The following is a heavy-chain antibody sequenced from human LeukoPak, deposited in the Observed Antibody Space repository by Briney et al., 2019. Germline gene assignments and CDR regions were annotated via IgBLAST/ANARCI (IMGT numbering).Heavy chain of an antibody. D-gene: IGHD5-12*01. CDR2: ISSSGSYK. J-gene: IGHJ4*02. Sequence: GGSLRLSCAASGFIFSSYSINWVRQAPGKGLEWVSSISSSGSYKYYADSVKGRFTISRDNAENSLYLQMNSLRAEDTAVYYCAGGVLSGYDYYFDYWGQGTLVTVSS. CDR3: AGGVLSGYDYYFDY. V-gene: IGHV3-21*01. CDR1: GFIFSSYS.